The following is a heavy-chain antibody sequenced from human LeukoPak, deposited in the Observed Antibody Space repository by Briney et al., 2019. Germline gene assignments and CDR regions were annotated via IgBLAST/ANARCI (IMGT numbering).Heavy chain of an antibody. CDR3: ARAGFDC. Sequence: GGSLRLSCAASGFTFSSYSMSWVRQAPGKGLEWVSYISSSSSTIYYADSAKGRFTISRDKAKNSLYLQMNSLRAEDTAVYYCARAGFDCWGQGTLVTVSS. CDR1: GFTFSSYS. V-gene: IGHV3-48*01. J-gene: IGHJ4*02. CDR2: ISSSSSTI.